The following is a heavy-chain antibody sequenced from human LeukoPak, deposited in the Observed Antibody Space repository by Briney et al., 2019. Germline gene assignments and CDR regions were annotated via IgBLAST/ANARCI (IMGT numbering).Heavy chain of an antibody. CDR1: GFTSSDYT. D-gene: IGHD2-2*01. CDR2: ISVSDDST. V-gene: IGHV3-23*01. Sequence: GGSLRLSCAAPGFTSSDYTMNWVRQSPGKGLEWVSGISVSDDSTYYADSVKGRFTISRDKSNNMLHLQMNSLRAEDTAVYYCARDRYCVSTNCPYDFWGQGTPVTVSS. J-gene: IGHJ4*02. CDR3: ARDRYCVSTNCPYDF.